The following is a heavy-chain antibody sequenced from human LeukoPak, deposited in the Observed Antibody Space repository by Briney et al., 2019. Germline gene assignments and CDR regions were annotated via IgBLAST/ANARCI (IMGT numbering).Heavy chain of an antibody. V-gene: IGHV4-39*07. CDR1: GGSISSGSYF. CDR2: IYYSGST. Sequence: SETLSLTCTVSGGSISSGSYFWGWIRQPPGKGLEWIGSIYYSGSTYYNPSLKSRVTISVDTSKNQFSLKLSSVTAADTAVYYCARGVTMVRGVPSDAFDIWGQGTMVTVSS. CDR3: ARGVTMVRGVPSDAFDI. J-gene: IGHJ3*02. D-gene: IGHD3-10*01.